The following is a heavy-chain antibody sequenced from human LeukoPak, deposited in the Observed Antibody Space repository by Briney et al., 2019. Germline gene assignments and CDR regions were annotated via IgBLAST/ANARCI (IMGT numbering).Heavy chain of an antibody. CDR1: GGSVSSGSYY. CDR2: IYYSGST. CDR3: ARDPYSSSSNYYYYGMDV. D-gene: IGHD6-6*01. Sequence: SETLSLTCTVSGGSVSSGSYYWSWIRQPPGKGLEWIGYIYYSGSTNYNPSLKSRVTISVDTSKNQFSLKLSSVTAADTAVYYCARDPYSSSSNYYYYGMDVWGQGTTVTVSS. V-gene: IGHV4-61*01. J-gene: IGHJ6*02.